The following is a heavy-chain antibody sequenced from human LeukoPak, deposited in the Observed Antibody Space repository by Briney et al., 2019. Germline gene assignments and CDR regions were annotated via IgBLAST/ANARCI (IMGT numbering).Heavy chain of an antibody. CDR1: GGSFSGYY. J-gene: IGHJ3*02. Sequence: SETLSLTCAVYGGSFSGYYWSWIRQPPGKGLEWIGEINHSGSTNYNPSLKSRVTISVDTSKNQFSLKLSSVTAADTAVYYCARGRIAGANDAFDIWGQGTMVTVSS. V-gene: IGHV4-34*01. CDR2: INHSGST. CDR3: ARGRIAGANDAFDI. D-gene: IGHD1-26*01.